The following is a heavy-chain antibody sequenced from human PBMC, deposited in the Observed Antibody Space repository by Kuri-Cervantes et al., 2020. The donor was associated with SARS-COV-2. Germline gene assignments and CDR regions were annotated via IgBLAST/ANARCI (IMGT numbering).Heavy chain of an antibody. J-gene: IGHJ1*01. V-gene: IGHV1-8*02. CDR1: GYTFTSYG. Sequence: ASVKVSCKASGYTFTSYGISWVRQAPGQGLEWMGWMNPNSGNTGYAQKFQGRVTMTRNTSISTAYMELSSLRSEDTAVYYCATEPFDFQHWGQGTLVTVSS. CDR3: ATEPFDFQH. CDR2: MNPNSGNT.